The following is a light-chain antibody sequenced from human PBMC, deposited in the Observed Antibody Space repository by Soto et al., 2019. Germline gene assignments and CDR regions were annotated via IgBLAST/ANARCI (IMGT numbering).Light chain of an antibody. CDR2: DDS. J-gene: IGLJ1*01. CDR1: NIGSKT. Sequence: SYELTQPPSVSVAPGQTARITCGGDNIGSKTVHWYQQRPGQAPVLVVYDDSDRPSGIPERFSGSNSGNTATLTVSRVEAGDEADYYCQVWDTSSDHYFFGTGTKLTVL. V-gene: IGLV3-21*02. CDR3: QVWDTSSDHYF.